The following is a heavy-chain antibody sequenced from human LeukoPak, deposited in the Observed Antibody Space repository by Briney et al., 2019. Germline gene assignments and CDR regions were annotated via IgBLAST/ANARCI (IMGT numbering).Heavy chain of an antibody. CDR3: AKDSDGDYVRPSAFDI. D-gene: IGHD4-17*01. Sequence: GGSLRLSCAASGFTFSSYAMSWVRQAPGKGLEWVSAIRGSGGSTYYADSVKGRFTISRDNSKNTLYLQMNSLRAEDTAVYYCAKDSDGDYVRPSAFDIWGQGTMVTVSS. V-gene: IGHV3-23*01. CDR2: IRGSGGST. CDR1: GFTFSSYA. J-gene: IGHJ3*02.